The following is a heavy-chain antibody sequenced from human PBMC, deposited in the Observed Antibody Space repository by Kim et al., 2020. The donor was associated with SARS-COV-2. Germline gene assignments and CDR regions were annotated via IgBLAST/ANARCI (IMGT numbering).Heavy chain of an antibody. Sequence: SVKVSCKASGFTFTSSAVQWVRQARGQRLEWIGWIVVGSGNTNYAQKFQERVTITRDMSTSTAYMELSSLRSEDTAVYYCAADLKLVHTYYYGMDVWGQGTTVTVSS. D-gene: IGHD3-9*01. J-gene: IGHJ6*02. V-gene: IGHV1-58*01. CDR1: GFTFTSSA. CDR2: IVVGSGNT. CDR3: AADLKLVHTYYYGMDV.